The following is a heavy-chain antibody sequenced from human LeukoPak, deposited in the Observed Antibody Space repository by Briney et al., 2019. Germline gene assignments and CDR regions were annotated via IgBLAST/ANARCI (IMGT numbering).Heavy chain of an antibody. J-gene: IGHJ4*02. CDR2: INPNSGGT. CDR1: GYTFTGYY. CDR3: ARDIYSGSYPFDY. Sequence: ASVKVSCKTSGYTFTGYYMHWVRQAPGQGLEWMGWINPNSGGTNYAQKFQDRVTMTRDTSISTAYMELSRLRSDDTAVYYCARDIYSGSYPFDYWGQGTLVTVSS. D-gene: IGHD1-26*01. V-gene: IGHV1-2*02.